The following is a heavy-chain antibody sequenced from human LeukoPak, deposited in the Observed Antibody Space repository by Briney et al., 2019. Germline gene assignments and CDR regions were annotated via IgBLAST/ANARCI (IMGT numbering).Heavy chain of an antibody. J-gene: IGHJ6*02. Sequence: TSETLSLTCTVSGGSISSYYWSWIRQPPGKGLEWIGYIYYSGSTNYNPSLKSRGTISVDTSKNQFSLKRSSVTAADTAVYYCARGRVRTGTTWVNYYSGMDVWGQGTTVTVSS. CDR1: GGSISSYY. D-gene: IGHD1-7*01. CDR3: ARGRVRTGTTWVNYYSGMDV. CDR2: IYYSGST. V-gene: IGHV4-59*12.